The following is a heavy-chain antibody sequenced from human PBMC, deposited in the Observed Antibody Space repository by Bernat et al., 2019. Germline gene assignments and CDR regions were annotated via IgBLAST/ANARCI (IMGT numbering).Heavy chain of an antibody. D-gene: IGHD2-15*01. CDR3: ARYTLVAENFDL. CDR2: TYYRSKWYN. V-gene: IGHV6-1*01. CDR1: GDSVSNNRAS. J-gene: IGHJ2*01. Sequence: QLQQSGPGLVKPSQTLSLTCAISGDSVSNNRASWNWIRQSPSRGLEWLGRTYYRSKWYNDNAVSVKGRITIDSDTSKNQVSLKLSSVTAADTAVYYCARYTLVAENFDLWGRGTLVTVSS.